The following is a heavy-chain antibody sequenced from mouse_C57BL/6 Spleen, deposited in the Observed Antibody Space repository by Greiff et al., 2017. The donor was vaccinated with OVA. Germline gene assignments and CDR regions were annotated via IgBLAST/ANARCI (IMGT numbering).Heavy chain of an antibody. D-gene: IGHD1-1*01. V-gene: IGHV1-19*01. CDR1: GYTFTDYY. CDR2: INPYNGGT. Sequence: EVKLQQSGPVLVKPGASVKMSCKASGYTFTDYYMNWVKQSHGKSLEWIGVINPYNGGTSYNQKFKGKATLTVDKSSSTAYMELNSLTSEDSAVYYCARMDYGSSYRWYFDVWGTGTTVTVSS. CDR3: ARMDYGSSYRWYFDV. J-gene: IGHJ1*03.